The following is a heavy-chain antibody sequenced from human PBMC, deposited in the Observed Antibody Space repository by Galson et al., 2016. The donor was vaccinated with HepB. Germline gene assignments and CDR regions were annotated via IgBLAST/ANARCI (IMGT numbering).Heavy chain of an antibody. Sequence: LRLSCAASGFTFSNAWMSWVRQAPGKGLEWVGRIKNKTDGGTTDYAAPVKGRFSISRDDSKNTLYLQMNSLKTEDTAVYYCRYGMDVWGQGTTVTVSS. V-gene: IGHV3-15*01. J-gene: IGHJ6*02. CDR3: RYGMDV. CDR2: IKNKTDGGTT. CDR1: GFTFSNAW.